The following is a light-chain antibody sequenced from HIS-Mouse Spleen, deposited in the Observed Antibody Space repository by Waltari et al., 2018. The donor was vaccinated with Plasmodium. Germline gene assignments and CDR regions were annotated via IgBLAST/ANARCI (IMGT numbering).Light chain of an antibody. Sequence: IVMTQSPATLSVSPGERATLSCRASQSVSSNLAWYQQQPGQAPRLLIHGASTRAPGIPARFSGSGSGTEFTLTISSLQSEDFAVYYCQQYNNWSFTFGPGTKVDIK. CDR3: QQYNNWSFT. V-gene: IGKV3-15*01. CDR2: GAS. CDR1: QSVSSN. J-gene: IGKJ3*01.